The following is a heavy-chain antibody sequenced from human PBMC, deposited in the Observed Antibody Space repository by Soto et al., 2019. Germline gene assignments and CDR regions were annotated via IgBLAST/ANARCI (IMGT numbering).Heavy chain of an antibody. CDR3: ARAQAYCSGGSCYWGDNWFDP. CDR1: GYTFTGYY. Sequence: QVQLVQSGAEVKKPGASVKVSCKASGYTFTGYYMHWVRQAPGQGLEWMGWINPNSGGTNYAQKFQGWVTITRDTSISTAYIELSRLRSDDTAVYYCARAQAYCSGGSCYWGDNWFDPWCQGTLVTVSS. V-gene: IGHV1-2*04. J-gene: IGHJ5*02. CDR2: INPNSGGT. D-gene: IGHD2-15*01.